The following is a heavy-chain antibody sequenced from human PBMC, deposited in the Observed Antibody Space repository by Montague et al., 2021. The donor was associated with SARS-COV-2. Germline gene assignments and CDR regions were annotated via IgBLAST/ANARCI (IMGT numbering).Heavy chain of an antibody. J-gene: IGHJ6*02. Sequence: CAISGDSVSSNSATWNWVRQSPSRGLEGLGRTYYRSKWYNDYAVSVRGRVTINPDTSENQFSLQLNSVTPEDTAIYYCTSGREGNYNVMDVWGQGTTVTVSS. V-gene: IGHV6-1*01. CDR1: GDSVSSNSAT. CDR2: TYYRSKWYN. CDR3: TSGREGNYNVMDV. D-gene: IGHD1-1*01.